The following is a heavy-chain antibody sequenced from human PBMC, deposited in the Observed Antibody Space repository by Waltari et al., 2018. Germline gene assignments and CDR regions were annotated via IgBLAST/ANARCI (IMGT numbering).Heavy chain of an antibody. V-gene: IGHV4-34*01. CDR3: ARGGYSGAIHYYYYMDV. D-gene: IGHD6-13*01. J-gene: IGHJ6*03. Sequence: QVQLQQWGAGLLKPSETLSLTCAVYGGSFSGYYWSWIRQPPGQGLEWIGEINHSGSTNYNPSLKSRVTISVVTSKNQFSLKLSSVTAADTAVYYCARGGYSGAIHYYYYMDVWGKGTTVTVSS. CDR2: INHSGST. CDR1: GGSFSGYY.